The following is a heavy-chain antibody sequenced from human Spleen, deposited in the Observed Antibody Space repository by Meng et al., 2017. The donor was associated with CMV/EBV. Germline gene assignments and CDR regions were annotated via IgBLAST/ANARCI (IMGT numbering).Heavy chain of an antibody. V-gene: IGHV5-51*01. CDR3: ARHAVFYYGSESHFDP. J-gene: IGHJ5*02. CDR2: IYPGDSDA. Sequence: GGSLRLSCKGSGYSFTNYWIGWVRQMSGKGLEWMGIIYPGDSDARYNPSFQGQVTISADKSMSTAYLHWSSLKASDTAIYYCARHAVFYYGSESHFDPWGQGTLVTVSS. D-gene: IGHD3-10*01. CDR1: GYSFTNYW.